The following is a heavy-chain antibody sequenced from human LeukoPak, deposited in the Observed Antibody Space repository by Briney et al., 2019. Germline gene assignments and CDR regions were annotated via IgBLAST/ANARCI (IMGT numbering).Heavy chain of an antibody. D-gene: IGHD2-15*01. CDR3: ARARGYCIGGSCYYYFDY. V-gene: IGHV1-8*01. CDR1: GYTFTSYD. J-gene: IGHJ4*02. Sequence: ASVKVSCKASGYTFTSYDINWVRQATGQGLEWMGWMNPNSGNTGYAQKFQGRVTMTRNTSISTAYMELSSLRSEDTAVYYCARARGYCIGGSCYYYFDYWGQGTLVTVSS. CDR2: MNPNSGNT.